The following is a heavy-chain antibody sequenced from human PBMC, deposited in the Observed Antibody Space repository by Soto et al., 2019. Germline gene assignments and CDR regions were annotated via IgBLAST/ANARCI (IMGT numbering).Heavy chain of an antibody. CDR2: IWYDGSNK. J-gene: IGHJ4*02. D-gene: IGHD6-19*01. CDR3: ARGWFRSGGDFDS. V-gene: IGHV3-33*01. CDR1: GFSFSDYG. Sequence: ESGGGVVQPGRSLRLSCAASGFSFSDYGMHWVRQAPGKGLEWLAIIWYDGSNKYYADSVKGRFTISRDNSKNTLHLQINSLRAEDTAVYYCARGWFRSGGDFDSWGQGTLVSVSS.